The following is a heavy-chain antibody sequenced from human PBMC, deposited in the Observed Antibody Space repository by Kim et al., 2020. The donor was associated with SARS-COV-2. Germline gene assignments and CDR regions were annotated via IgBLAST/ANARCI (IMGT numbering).Heavy chain of an antibody. CDR1: GFTFSSYD. D-gene: IGHD3-22*01. Sequence: GGSLRLSCAASGFTFSSYDMHWVRQATGKGLEWVSAIGTAGDTYYPGSVKGRFTISRENAKYSLYLQMNSLRAGDTAVYYCARGVRYYDSSGYYYVGPYFDLWGRGTLVTVSS. J-gene: IGHJ2*01. CDR3: ARGVRYYDSSGYYYVGPYFDL. V-gene: IGHV3-13*01. CDR2: IGTAGDT.